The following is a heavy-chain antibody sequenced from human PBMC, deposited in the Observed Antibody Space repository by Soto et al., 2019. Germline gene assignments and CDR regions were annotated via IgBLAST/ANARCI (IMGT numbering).Heavy chain of an antibody. CDR1: GFTFSSYG. D-gene: IGHD4-17*01. CDR2: IWYDGRNK. J-gene: IGHJ6*02. CDR3: AREDSTVTPNYYYYSMDV. V-gene: IGHV3-33*01. Sequence: QVQLVESGGGVVQPGRSLRLSCAVSGFTFSSYGMHWVRQAPGKGLEWVAVIWYDGRNKYYAASVKGRFTISRDNSMNTLYLQMNSLRAEDTAVYYCAREDSTVTPNYYYYSMDVWGQGTTVTVSS.